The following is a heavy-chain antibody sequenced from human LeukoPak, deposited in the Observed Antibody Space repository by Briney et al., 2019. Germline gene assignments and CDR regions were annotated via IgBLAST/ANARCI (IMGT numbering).Heavy chain of an antibody. CDR1: GYTFTSYG. D-gene: IGHD3-22*01. Sequence: GASVKVSCKASGYTFTSYGISWVRQATGQGLEWMGWINAYNGNTNYAQKLQGRVTMTTDTSTSTAYMELRSLRSDDTAVFYCAREVPYDSSRYYQSFDYWGQGTLVTVSS. CDR2: INAYNGNT. J-gene: IGHJ4*02. V-gene: IGHV1-18*01. CDR3: AREVPYDSSRYYQSFDY.